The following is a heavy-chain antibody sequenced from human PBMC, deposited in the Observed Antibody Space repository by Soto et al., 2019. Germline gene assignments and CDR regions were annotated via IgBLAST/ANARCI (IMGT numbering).Heavy chain of an antibody. V-gene: IGHV4-34*01. CDR2: INHSGST. D-gene: IGHD2-2*02. CDR1: GGSFSGYY. CDR3: ARGPAAIFYYYYGMDV. J-gene: IGHJ6*02. Sequence: KTSETLSLTCAVYGGSFSGYYWSWIRQPPGKGLEWIGEINHSGSTNYNPSLKSRVTISVDTSKNQFSLKLSSVTAADTAVYYCARGPAAIFYYYYGMDVWGQGTTVTVSS.